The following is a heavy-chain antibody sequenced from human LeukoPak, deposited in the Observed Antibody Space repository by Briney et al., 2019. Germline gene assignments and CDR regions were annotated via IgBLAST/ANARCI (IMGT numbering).Heavy chain of an antibody. J-gene: IGHJ4*02. CDR3: AKPEWLLQPPDY. V-gene: IGHV3-23*01. CDR1: GFTFSSYW. D-gene: IGHD3-22*01. CDR2: ISGSGGRT. Sequence: GGSQRLSCAASGFTFSSYWMNWARQAPGKGLEWVSAISGSGGRTYYADSVKGRFTISRDNSKNTLFLQMNGLKAEDTAMYYCAKPEWLLQPPDYWGQGTLVTVSS.